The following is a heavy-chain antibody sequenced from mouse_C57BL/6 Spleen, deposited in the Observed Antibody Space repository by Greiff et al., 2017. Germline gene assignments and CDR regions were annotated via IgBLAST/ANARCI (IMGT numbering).Heavy chain of an antibody. V-gene: IGHV1-69*01. J-gene: IGHJ4*01. CDR2: IDPSDSYT. CDR3: AIYYGSSYRYYAMDY. Sequence: VQLQQPGAELVMPGASVKLSCKASGYTFTSYWMHWVKQRPGQGLEWIGEIDPSDSYTNYNQKFKGKSTLTVDKSSSTAYMQLSSLTSEDSAVYYCAIYYGSSYRYYAMDYWGQGTSVTVSS. D-gene: IGHD1-1*01. CDR1: GYTFTSYW.